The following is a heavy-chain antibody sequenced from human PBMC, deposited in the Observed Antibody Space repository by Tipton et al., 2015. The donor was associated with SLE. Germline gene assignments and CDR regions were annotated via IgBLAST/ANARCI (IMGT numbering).Heavy chain of an antibody. V-gene: IGHV4-61*08. CDR1: GGSITSTVSY. D-gene: IGHD2-21*01. J-gene: IGHJ4*02. CDR3: ARDCGGDSDY. Sequence: TLSLTCTVSGGSITSTVSYWAWIRQPPGKGLEWIGYMYYSGSTDYNPSLKSRVTISVDTSKNQFSLKLTSVTAADTAVYYCARDCGGDSDYWGQGTLVTVSS. CDR2: MYYSGST.